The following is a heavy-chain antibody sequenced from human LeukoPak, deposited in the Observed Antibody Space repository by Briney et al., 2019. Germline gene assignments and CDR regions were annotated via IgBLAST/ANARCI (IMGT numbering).Heavy chain of an antibody. CDR3: ARDPDLNTGTFFDY. V-gene: IGHV3-21*06. D-gene: IGHD1-26*01. Sequence: GGSLRLSCAASGFTFSSCSMNWVRQAPGKGLEWVSSISSSSSFINYADSLRGRFTISRDNAKNSLYLQMNSLRVEDTAVYYCARDPDLNTGTFFDYWGQGTLVTVSS. CDR2: ISSSSSFI. CDR1: GFTFSSCS. J-gene: IGHJ4*02.